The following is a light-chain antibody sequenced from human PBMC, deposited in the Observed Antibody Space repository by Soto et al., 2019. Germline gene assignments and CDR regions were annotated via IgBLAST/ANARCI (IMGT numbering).Light chain of an antibody. J-gene: IGKJ2*01. Sequence: IVMTQSPATLSVSPGERATLSCRASQSVSSNLAWYQQKPGQAPRLLIYGASTRATGIPARFSGSGSGTEFTLTISRLQSEDFAVYYCQQYNIWPPMYTFGQGTKLEIK. CDR1: QSVSSN. CDR2: GAS. V-gene: IGKV3-15*01. CDR3: QQYNIWPPMYT.